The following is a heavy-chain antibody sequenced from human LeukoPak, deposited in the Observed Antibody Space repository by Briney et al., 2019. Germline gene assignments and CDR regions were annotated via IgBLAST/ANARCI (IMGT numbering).Heavy chain of an antibody. V-gene: IGHV3-30-3*01. D-gene: IGHD6-19*01. CDR2: ISYDGSNK. J-gene: IGHJ4*02. CDR3: ARETSSGWYLSFDY. CDR1: GFTFSSYT. Sequence: GGSLRLSCAASGFTFSSYTMYWVRQAPGKGLEWVAVISYDGSNKYYADSVKGLFTISRDNSKNTLYLQMNSLRAEDTAVYYCARETSSGWYLSFDYWGQGTLVTVSS.